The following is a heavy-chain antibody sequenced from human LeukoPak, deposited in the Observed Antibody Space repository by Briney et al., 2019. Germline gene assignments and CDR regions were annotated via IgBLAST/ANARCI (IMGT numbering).Heavy chain of an antibody. V-gene: IGHV3-48*02. J-gene: IGHJ4*02. CDR2: ISSSSSTI. Sequence: QTGGSLRLSCAASGFTFSAYWMSWVRQAPGKGLEWVSHISSSSSTIYYADSVKGRFTMSRDNAKNSLYLQMNSLRDEDTAVYFCARDRGAWDYWGQGTLVTVSS. CDR3: ARDRGAWDY. CDR1: GFTFSAYW.